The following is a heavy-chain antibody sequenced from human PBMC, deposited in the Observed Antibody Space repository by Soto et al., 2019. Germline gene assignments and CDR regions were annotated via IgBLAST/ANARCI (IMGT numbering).Heavy chain of an antibody. D-gene: IGHD6-19*01. J-gene: IGHJ4*02. CDR1: GGSISSYY. V-gene: IGHV4-59*01. Sequence: SETLSLTCTVSGGSISSYYWSWIRQPPGKGLEWIGYIYYSASTNYDPSLKSRVTISVDTSKNQSSLKLSSVTAADTAVYYCVGRVYSSGWRPNRFDYWCPGTLVTVSS. CDR3: VGRVYSSGWRPNRFDY. CDR2: IYYSAST.